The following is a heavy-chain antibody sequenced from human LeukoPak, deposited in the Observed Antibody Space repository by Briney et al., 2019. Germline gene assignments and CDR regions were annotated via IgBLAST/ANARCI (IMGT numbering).Heavy chain of an antibody. D-gene: IGHD6-19*01. J-gene: IGHJ6*02. CDR1: DGSISTYY. Sequence: PSETLSLTCTVSDGSISTYYWSWIRQPPGKGLEWIGYIYYSGSTNYNPSLKSRVTISLDTSKNQCSLKLTSVTSPDTAVYYCARVKAVAGHYDCYGMDVWGQGTTVTVSS. CDR2: IYYSGST. V-gene: IGHV4-59*01. CDR3: ARVKAVAGHYDCYGMDV.